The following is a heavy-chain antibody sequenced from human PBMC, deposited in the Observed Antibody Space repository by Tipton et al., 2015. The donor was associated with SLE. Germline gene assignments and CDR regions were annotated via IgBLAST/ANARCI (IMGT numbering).Heavy chain of an antibody. CDR3: MTRACDP. CDR2: IKKISDGGTT. Sequence: SLRLSCAASGFTFSNAWMNWVRQAPGKGLEWVGRIKKISDGGTTDYTAPVKGRFAISRDDSKNTVYLQMNSLRSEDTAVYYCMTRACDPWGQGTLVTVSS. J-gene: IGHJ5*02. CDR1: GFTFSNAW. V-gene: IGHV3-15*01.